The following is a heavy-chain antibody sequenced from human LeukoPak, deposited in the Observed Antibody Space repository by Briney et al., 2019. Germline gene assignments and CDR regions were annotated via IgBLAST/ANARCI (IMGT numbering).Heavy chain of an antibody. V-gene: IGHV4-38-2*01. CDR3: ARSFSGYYDFWSGYRSLYY. CDR1: GYSISSGYY. D-gene: IGHD3-3*01. CDR2: IYHSGST. Sequence: SETLSLTCAVSGYSISSGYYWGWIRQPPGKGLEWIGSIYHSGSTYYNPSLKSRVTISVDTSKNQFSLKLSSVTAADTAVYYCARSFSGYYDFWSGYRSLYYWGQGTLSPSPQ. J-gene: IGHJ4*02.